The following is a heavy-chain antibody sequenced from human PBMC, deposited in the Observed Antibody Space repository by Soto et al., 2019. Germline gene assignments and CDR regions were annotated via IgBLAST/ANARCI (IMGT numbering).Heavy chain of an antibody. CDR3: AKDRISSWYYYYGMDV. J-gene: IGHJ6*02. CDR2: LSGSGGST. V-gene: IGHV3-23*01. D-gene: IGHD3-3*01. Sequence: PGGSLRLSCAASGFTFSSYAMSWVRQAPGKGLEWVSALSGSGGSTYYADSVKGRFTISRDNSKNTLYLQMNSLRAEDTAVYYCAKDRISSWYYYYGMDVWGQGTTVTVSS. CDR1: GFTFSSYA.